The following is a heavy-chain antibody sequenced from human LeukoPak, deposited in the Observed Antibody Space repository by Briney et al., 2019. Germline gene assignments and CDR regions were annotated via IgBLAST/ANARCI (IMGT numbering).Heavy chain of an antibody. J-gene: IGHJ4*02. CDR1: GFTFGDYA. CDR2: IRSKAYGGTT. CDR3: TGDSSGWSEGFDY. D-gene: IGHD6-19*01. Sequence: PGGSLRLSCTASGFTFGDYAMSWVRQAPGKGLEWVGFIRSKAYGGTTEYAASVKGRFAISRDDSKSIAYLQMNSLKTEDTAVYYCTGDSSGWSEGFDYWGQGTLVTVSS. V-gene: IGHV3-49*04.